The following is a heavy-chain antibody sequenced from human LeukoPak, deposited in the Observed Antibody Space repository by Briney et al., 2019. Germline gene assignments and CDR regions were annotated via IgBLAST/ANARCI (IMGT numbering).Heavy chain of an antibody. J-gene: IGHJ3*02. Sequence: GRSLRLSCAASGFTFDDYAMHWVRQAPGKGLEWVSGISWNSGSIGYADSVKGRFTISRDNAKDPLYLQMNSLRAEDTALYYCAKDVGSGSYYSPGGAFDIWGQGTMVTVSS. CDR1: GFTFDDYA. D-gene: IGHD3-10*01. V-gene: IGHV3-9*01. CDR3: AKDVGSGSYYSPGGAFDI. CDR2: ISWNSGSI.